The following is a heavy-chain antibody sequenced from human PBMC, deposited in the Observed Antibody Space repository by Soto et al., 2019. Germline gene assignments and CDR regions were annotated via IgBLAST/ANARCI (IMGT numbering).Heavy chain of an antibody. CDR3: ARSSYSSSATGYYGMDV. Sequence: QVQLVQSGAEVKKPGASVKVSCKASGYTFTSYGISWVGQAPGQGLEWMGWISAYNGNTNYAQKLQGRVTMTSDTSTSTAYMELRSLRSDDTAVYYCARSSYSSSATGYYGMDVWGQGTTVTVSS. CDR2: ISAYNGNT. V-gene: IGHV1-18*01. J-gene: IGHJ6*02. D-gene: IGHD6-6*01. CDR1: GYTFTSYG.